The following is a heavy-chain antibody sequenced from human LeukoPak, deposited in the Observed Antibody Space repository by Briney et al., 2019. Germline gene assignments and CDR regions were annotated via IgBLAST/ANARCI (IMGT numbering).Heavy chain of an antibody. CDR3: ARVRAYDYVWGSYRAPFDY. D-gene: IGHD3-16*02. V-gene: IGHV4-39*07. CDR1: GDSISTSGYY. J-gene: IGHJ4*02. CDR2: IYYIGNT. Sequence: SETLSLTCTVSGDSISTSGYYYDWIRQPPGKGLEWIGNIYYIGNTWYNPSLKSRVTISVDTSKNQFSLKLSSVTAADTAVYYCARVRAYDYVWGSYRAPFDYWGQGTLVTVSS.